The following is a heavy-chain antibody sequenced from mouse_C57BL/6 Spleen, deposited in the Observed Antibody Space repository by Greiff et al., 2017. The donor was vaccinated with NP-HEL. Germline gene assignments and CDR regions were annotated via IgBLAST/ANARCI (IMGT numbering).Heavy chain of an antibody. CDR1: GYTFTSYW. D-gene: IGHD2-5*01. CDR3: ASGYSNYPYYFDY. J-gene: IGHJ2*01. Sequence: VQLQQPGAELVKPGASVKMSCKASGYTFTSYWITWVKQRPGQGLEWIGDIYPGSGSTNYNEKFKSKATLTVDTSSSTAYMQLSSLTSEDSAVYYCASGYSNYPYYFDYWGQGTTLTVSS. V-gene: IGHV1-55*01. CDR2: IYPGSGST.